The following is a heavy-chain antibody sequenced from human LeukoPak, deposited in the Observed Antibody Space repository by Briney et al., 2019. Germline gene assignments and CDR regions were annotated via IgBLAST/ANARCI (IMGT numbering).Heavy chain of an antibody. D-gene: IGHD5-24*01. CDR1: GASFSTGGFF. V-gene: IGHV4-30-4*08. CDR2: FYYTGNT. CDR3: AKEGDGYNYIGY. Sequence: SQTLSLTCTVSGASFSTGGFFWTWIRQPPGKGLEWIGYFYYTGNTYYNSSLKSRVTISLDTSKDQFSLKLSSVTAADTAVYYCAKEGDGYNYIGYWGQGTLVTVSS. J-gene: IGHJ4*02.